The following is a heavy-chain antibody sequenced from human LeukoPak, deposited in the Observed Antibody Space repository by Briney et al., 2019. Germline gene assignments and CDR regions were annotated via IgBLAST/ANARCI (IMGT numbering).Heavy chain of an antibody. D-gene: IGHD3-10*01. CDR2: ISWNSGSI. CDR3: AKARLWFGELLSYYFDY. CDR1: GFTFSSYS. V-gene: IGHV3-9*01. J-gene: IGHJ4*02. Sequence: PGGSLRLSCSASGFTFSSYSMNWVRQAPGKGLEWVSGISWNSGSIGYADSVKGRFTISRDNAKNSLYLQMNSLRAEDTALYYCAKARLWFGELLSYYFDYWGQGTLVTVSS.